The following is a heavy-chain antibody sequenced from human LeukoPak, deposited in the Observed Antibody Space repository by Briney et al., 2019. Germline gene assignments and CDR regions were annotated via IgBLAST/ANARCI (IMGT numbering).Heavy chain of an antibody. D-gene: IGHD3-9*01. J-gene: IGHJ4*02. V-gene: IGHV1-2*02. Sequence: GASVKVSCKASGYIFTGYYMIWVRQAPGHGLEWMGWINPNSGDTNFAQKFQGRVTMTSDTSISTAYMELSRLSSDDTAVYYCATSGGTGYYALSWGQGTLVTVSS. CDR1: GYIFTGYY. CDR3: ATSGGTGYYALS. CDR2: INPNSGDT.